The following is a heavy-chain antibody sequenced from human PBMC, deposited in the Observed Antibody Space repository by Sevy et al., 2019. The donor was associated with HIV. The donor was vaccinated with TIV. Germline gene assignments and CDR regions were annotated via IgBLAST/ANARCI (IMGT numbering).Heavy chain of an antibody. CDR2: INHSGST. D-gene: IGHD6-13*01. CDR1: GGSFSGYY. J-gene: IGHJ4*02. V-gene: IGHV4-34*01. CDR3: ARLDSSSWYDDY. Sequence: SETLSLTCAVYGGSFSGYYWSWIRQPPGKGLEWMGEINHSGSTNYNPSLKSRVTISVDTSKNQFSLKLSSVTAADTAVYYCARLDSSSWYDDYWGQGTLVTVSS.